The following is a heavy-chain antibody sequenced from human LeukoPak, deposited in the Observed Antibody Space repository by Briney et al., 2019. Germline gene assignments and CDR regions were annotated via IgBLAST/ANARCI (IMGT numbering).Heavy chain of an antibody. J-gene: IGHJ4*02. D-gene: IGHD2-15*01. Sequence: PGGSLRLFCTASGFTFSSYWMTWVRQAPGKGLEWVANIEPAGSATYYVDSVKGRFTISRDNAKNLLYLQMNSLRAEDSAVYHCGRFGYVAAVDSWGQGALVTVSS. V-gene: IGHV3-7*01. CDR1: GFTFSSYW. CDR2: IEPAGSAT. CDR3: GRFGYVAAVDS.